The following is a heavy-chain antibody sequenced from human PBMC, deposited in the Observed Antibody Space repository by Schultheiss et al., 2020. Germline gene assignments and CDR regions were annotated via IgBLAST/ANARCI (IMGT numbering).Heavy chain of an antibody. J-gene: IGHJ6*02. D-gene: IGHD2-2*01. Sequence: AAVKVSCKASGYTFTSYYMHWVRQAPGQGLEWMGIINPSGGSTSYAQKFQGRVTMTRDTSTSTVYMELSSLRSEDTAVYYCAGYCSSTSCHKYYYYYYGMDVWGQGTTVTVSS. CDR2: INPSGGST. V-gene: IGHV1-46*03. CDR1: GYTFTSYY. CDR3: AGYCSSTSCHKYYYYYYGMDV.